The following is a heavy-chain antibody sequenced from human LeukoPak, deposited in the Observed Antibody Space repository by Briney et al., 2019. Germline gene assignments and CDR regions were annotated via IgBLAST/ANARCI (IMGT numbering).Heavy chain of an antibody. Sequence: SETLSLTCTVSGGSISSGDYYWSWIRQLPGKGLEWIGYIYYSGSTYYNPSLKSRVTISVDTSKNQFSLKLSSVTAADTAVYYCARIRRDGYNIDYWGQGTLVTVSS. J-gene: IGHJ4*02. CDR2: IYYSGST. V-gene: IGHV4-30-4*01. CDR1: GGSISSGDYY. D-gene: IGHD5-24*01. CDR3: ARIRRDGYNIDY.